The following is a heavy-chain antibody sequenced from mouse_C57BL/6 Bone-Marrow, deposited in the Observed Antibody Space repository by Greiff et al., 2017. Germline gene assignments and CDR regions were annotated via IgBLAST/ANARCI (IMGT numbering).Heavy chain of an antibody. CDR1: GFTFSDFY. D-gene: IGHD2-13*01. J-gene: IGHJ1*03. Sequence: EVKVVESGGGLVQSGRSLRLSCATSGFTFSDFYMEWVRQAPGKGLEWLAASRNKANDYTTEYSASVKGRFIVSRDTSQSILYLQMNALRAEDTANDYCARDADYGDSRDWYFDVWGTGTTVTVSA. V-gene: IGHV7-1*01. CDR2: SRNKANDYTT. CDR3: ARDADYGDSRDWYFDV.